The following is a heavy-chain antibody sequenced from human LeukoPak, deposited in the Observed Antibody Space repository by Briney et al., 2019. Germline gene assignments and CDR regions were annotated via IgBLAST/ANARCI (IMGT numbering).Heavy chain of an antibody. V-gene: IGHV3-23*01. J-gene: IGHJ4*02. CDR2: ISADGNGR. D-gene: IGHD3-22*01. Sequence: GGSLRLSCAASGFIFSDTAMSWVRWAPGKGLEWVSAISADGNGRFYTDSVKGRFTVSRDNSNNMLYLQMNSLRAEDTAVYYCASNYYDSSGYYSYYFDYWGQGTLVTVSS. CDR1: GFIFSDTA. CDR3: ASNYYDSSGYYSYYFDY.